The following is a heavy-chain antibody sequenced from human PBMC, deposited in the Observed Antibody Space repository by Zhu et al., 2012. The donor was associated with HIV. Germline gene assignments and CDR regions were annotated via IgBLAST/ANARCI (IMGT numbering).Heavy chain of an antibody. Sequence: EAQLVESGGGLVQPGGSLRLSCGASGFSIDKYNMNWVRQAPGKGLEWVSYISYGSSTKYYADSVKGRFTISRDNAKNSLYLQMNSLRAEDTAMYLCSTAWPFDYWGQGTLVTVSS. V-gene: IGHV3-48*01. CDR2: ISYGSSTK. J-gene: IGHJ4*02. CDR1: GFSIDKYN. CDR3: STAWPFDY.